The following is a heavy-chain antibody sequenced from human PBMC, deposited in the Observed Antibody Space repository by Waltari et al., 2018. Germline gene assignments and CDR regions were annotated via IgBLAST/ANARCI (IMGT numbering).Heavy chain of an antibody. CDR1: GFTFSSYS. V-gene: IGHV3-48*04. J-gene: IGHJ4*02. CDR3: ASNSPSGSYLFDY. CDR2: ISSTSTTI. D-gene: IGHD3-10*01. Sequence: EVQLVESGGGLVQPGGSLRLSCAASGFTFSSYSMNWVRQAPGKGLERVSYISSTSTTIHYGDSVKGRFTISRDNAKNSLYLQMNSLRAEDTAVYYCASNSPSGSYLFDYWGQGTLVTVSS.